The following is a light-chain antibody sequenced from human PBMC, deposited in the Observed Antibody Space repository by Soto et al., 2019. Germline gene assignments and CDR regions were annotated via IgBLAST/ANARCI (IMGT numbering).Light chain of an antibody. CDR3: QQYGSSPLT. CDR1: QSVSSN. Sequence: DIVMTQSPATLSVSPGERAAFSCRASQSVSSNLAWYQQKPGQAPRLLIYGASSRATGIPDRFSGSGSGTDFTLTISRLQPEDFAVYYCQQYGSSPLTFGGGTKVDIK. V-gene: IGKV3-20*01. CDR2: GAS. J-gene: IGKJ4*01.